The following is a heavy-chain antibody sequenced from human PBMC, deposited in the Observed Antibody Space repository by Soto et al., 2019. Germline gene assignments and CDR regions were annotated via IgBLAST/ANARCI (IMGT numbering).Heavy chain of an antibody. CDR3: ARGRFGHIVVVTATPFDY. Sequence: SETLSLTCAVYGGSFSGYYWSWIRQPPGKGLEWIGEINHSGSTNYNPSLKSRVTISVDTSKNQFSLKLSSVTAADTAVYYCARGRFGHIVVVTATPFDYWGQGTLVTV. V-gene: IGHV4-34*01. D-gene: IGHD2-21*02. CDR2: INHSGST. J-gene: IGHJ4*02. CDR1: GGSFSGYY.